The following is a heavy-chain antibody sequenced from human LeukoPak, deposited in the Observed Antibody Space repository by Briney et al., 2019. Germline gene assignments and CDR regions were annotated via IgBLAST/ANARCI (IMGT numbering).Heavy chain of an antibody. CDR2: INHSGST. CDR3: ARGFPGRRKMVRGVSYDY. J-gene: IGHJ4*02. D-gene: IGHD3-10*01. CDR1: GGSFSGYY. Sequence: PSETLSLTCAVYGGSFSGYYWSWIRQPPGKGLEWIGEINHSGSTNYNPSLKSRVTISVDTSKNQVSLKLSSVTAADTAVYYCARGFPGRRKMVRGVSYDYWGQGTLVTVSS. V-gene: IGHV4-34*01.